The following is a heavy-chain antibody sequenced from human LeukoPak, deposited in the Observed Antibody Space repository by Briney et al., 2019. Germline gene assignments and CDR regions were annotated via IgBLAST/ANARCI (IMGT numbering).Heavy chain of an antibody. V-gene: IGHV3-30*02. J-gene: IGHJ6*03. Sequence: GGSLRLSCAASGFTFSSYGMHWVRQAPGKGLEWVAFIWYDGSNKYYADSVKGRFTISRDNSKNTLYLQMNSLRAEDTAVYYCAKVNCGVSSTSCYYYYYYMDVWGKGTTVTVSS. CDR1: GFTFSSYG. CDR2: IWYDGSNK. CDR3: AKVNCGVSSTSCYYYYYYMDV. D-gene: IGHD2-2*01.